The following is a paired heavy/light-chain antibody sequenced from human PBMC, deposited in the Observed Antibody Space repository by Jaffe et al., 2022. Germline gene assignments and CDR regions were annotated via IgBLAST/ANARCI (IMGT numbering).Heavy chain of an antibody. CDR3: ARGLYYSGSVSYSYYYMDV. CDR1: GVSISSYY. V-gene: IGHV4-59*01. Sequence: QVQLQESGPGLVKPSETLSLTCSVSGVSISSYYWSWIRQPPGKGLEWIGYIYYSGSTKYNPSLKSRVTISVDTSKNQFSLKLTSVTAADTAVYYCARGLYYSGSVSYSYYYMDVWGKGTTVTVSS. CDR2: IYYSGST. D-gene: IGHD3-10*01. J-gene: IGHJ6*03.
Light chain of an antibody. CDR2: QDT. J-gene: IGLJ2*01. CDR3: QAWDSRVV. CDR1: RLGDKY. V-gene: IGLV3-1*01. Sequence: SYELTQPPSVSVSPGQTASITCSGDRLGDKYACWYQQKPGQSPVLVIYQDTKRPSGIPERFSGSNSGNTATLTISGTQAMDEADYYCQAWDSRVVFGGGTKLTVL.